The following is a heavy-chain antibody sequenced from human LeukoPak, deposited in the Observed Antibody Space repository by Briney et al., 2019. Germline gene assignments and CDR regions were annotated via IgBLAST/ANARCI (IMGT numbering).Heavy chain of an antibody. CDR1: GGSISSYY. CDR2: VFHSGNT. CDR3: ASSDIVTGTTYYFDY. J-gene: IGHJ4*02. D-gene: IGHD1-14*01. Sequence: SETLSLTCSVSGGSISSYYRFWIRQPPGKGLDWIGSVFHSGNTNYNPSLKSRVTISVDTSKNQFSLKLSSVTAADTAVYYCASSDIVTGTTYYFDYWGQGTLITVSS. V-gene: IGHV4-59*01.